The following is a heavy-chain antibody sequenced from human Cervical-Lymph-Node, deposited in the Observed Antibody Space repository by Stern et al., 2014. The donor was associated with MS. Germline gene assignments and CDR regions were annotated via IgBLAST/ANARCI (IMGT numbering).Heavy chain of an antibody. Sequence: EQLVESGAEVKKPGSSVKISCKASGGTFSNYAFSWVRQAPGQGLAWMGGIIPIFGTKNYAQKFQGRVTITADESTSTVYMEMSSLRSDDTAVYYCARDSEIFFAMDVWGQGTTVTVSS. D-gene: IGHD1-14*01. V-gene: IGHV1-69*01. J-gene: IGHJ6*02. CDR3: ARDSEIFFAMDV. CDR2: IIPIFGTK. CDR1: GGTFSNYA.